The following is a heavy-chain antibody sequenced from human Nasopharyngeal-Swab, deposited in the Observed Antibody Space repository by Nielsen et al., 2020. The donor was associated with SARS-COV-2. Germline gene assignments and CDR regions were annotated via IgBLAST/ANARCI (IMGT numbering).Heavy chain of an antibody. CDR1: GYTFTGYY. Sequence: ASVKVSCKASGYTFTGYYMHWVRQAPGQGLEWMGWINPNSGGTNYAQKFQGWVTMTRDTSISTAYMELSRLRSDDTAVCYCARDPVPAAIRGRIYGMDVWGQGTTVTVSS. CDR3: ARDPVPAAIRGRIYGMDV. CDR2: INPNSGGT. V-gene: IGHV1-2*04. J-gene: IGHJ6*02. D-gene: IGHD2-2*01.